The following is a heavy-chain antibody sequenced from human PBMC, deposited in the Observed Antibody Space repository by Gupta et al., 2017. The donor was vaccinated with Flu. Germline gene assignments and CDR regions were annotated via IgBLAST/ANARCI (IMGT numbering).Heavy chain of an antibody. D-gene: IGHD3-22*01. CDR2: ISGSGGST. CDR3: ATNYYDSSGYYYPWGY. V-gene: IGHV3-23*01. J-gene: IGHJ4*02. Sequence: PGKGLEWVSAISGSGGSTYYADSVKGRFTISRDNSKNTVYLQMNSLRADDTAVYYCATNYYDSSGYYYPWGYWGQGTLVTVSS.